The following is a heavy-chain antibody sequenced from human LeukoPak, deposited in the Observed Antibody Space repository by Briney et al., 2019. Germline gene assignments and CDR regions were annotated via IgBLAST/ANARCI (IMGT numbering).Heavy chain of an antibody. CDR1: GFTFSSYG. D-gene: IGHD2-2*01. Sequence: GSLRLSCAASGFTFSSYGMHWVRQAPGKGLEWVAVIWYDGSNKYYADSVKGRFTNSRDNSKNTLYLQMNSLRAEDTAVYYCARDSCSSTSCYGGYSFDYWGQGTLVTVSS. V-gene: IGHV3-33*01. CDR3: ARDSCSSTSCYGGYSFDY. J-gene: IGHJ4*02. CDR2: IWYDGSNK.